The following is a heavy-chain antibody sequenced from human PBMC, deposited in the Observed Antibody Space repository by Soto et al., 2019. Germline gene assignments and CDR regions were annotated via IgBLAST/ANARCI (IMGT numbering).Heavy chain of an antibody. J-gene: IGHJ6*02. Sequence: EVRLVESGGGLVKPGGSLRLSCAASGFTFSKAWMSWVRQAPGKGLEWVGRIKSKTDGGTTDYAALVKVRFTISRDDAKNTLYLQMNSLKTEYTAVDYCAPHCTNGGCYGGHYHCYGMDVWGQGTTGTVSS. CDR3: APHCTNGGCYGGHYHCYGMDV. V-gene: IGHV3-15*01. CDR1: GFTFSKAW. CDR2: IKSKTDGGTT. D-gene: IGHD2-8*01.